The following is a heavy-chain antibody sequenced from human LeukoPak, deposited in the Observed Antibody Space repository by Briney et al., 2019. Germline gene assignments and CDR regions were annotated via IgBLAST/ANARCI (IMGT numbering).Heavy chain of an antibody. CDR1: GYSFTSYW. D-gene: IGHD3-22*01. V-gene: IGHV5-51*01. CDR2: IYPGDSDT. Sequence: GGSLQISCQGSGYSFTSYWIGWVRQVPGKGLEWMGIIYPGDSDTRYSPSFQGQVTISADESISTAYLQWSSLKASDTAMYYCATQRGYYYDSSGYPYYFDYWGQGTLVTVSS. CDR3: ATQRGYYYDSSGYPYYFDY. J-gene: IGHJ4*02.